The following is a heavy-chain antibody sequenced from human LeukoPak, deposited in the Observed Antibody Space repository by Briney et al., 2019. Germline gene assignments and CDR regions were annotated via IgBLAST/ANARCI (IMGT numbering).Heavy chain of an antibody. CDR2: IYYSGST. CDR1: GGSISSSSYY. J-gene: IGHJ4*02. D-gene: IGHD5-24*01. Sequence: SETLSLTCTVSGGSISSSSYYWGWIRQPPGKGLEWIGSIYYSGSTYYNPSLKSRVTISVDTSKDQFSLKLSSVTAADTAVYYCARDLRDGDTNFDYWGQGTLVTVSS. V-gene: IGHV4-39*07. CDR3: ARDLRDGDTNFDY.